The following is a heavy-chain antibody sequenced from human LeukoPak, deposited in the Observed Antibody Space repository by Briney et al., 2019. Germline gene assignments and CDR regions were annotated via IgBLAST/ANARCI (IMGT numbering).Heavy chain of an antibody. D-gene: IGHD4-17*01. CDR2: ITSSGSIT. CDR3: ARDPDYGDPE. Sequence: GGSLRLSCTASGFTFSDHYMSWFRLSPGKGLEWLSYITSSGSITDYADSVKGRFTISRDNAKNTMFLQMNSLRPEDTAVYYCARDPDYGDPEWGQGTLVTVSS. J-gene: IGHJ4*02. CDR1: GFTFSDHY. V-gene: IGHV3-11*01.